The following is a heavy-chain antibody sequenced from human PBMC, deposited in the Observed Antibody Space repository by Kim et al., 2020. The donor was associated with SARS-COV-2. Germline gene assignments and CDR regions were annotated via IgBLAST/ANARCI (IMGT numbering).Heavy chain of an antibody. CDR2: ISADGGNT. J-gene: IGHJ6*02. D-gene: IGHD2-2*01. V-gene: IGHV1-18*01. CDR1: GYTFSGFG. Sequence: ASVKVACKASGYTFSGFGISWVRQAPGQGLEWMGWISADGGNTNYAQKLQGRVSMTTDTSTSTAYMELRSLRSDDTAVYYCARDGRKYGRDYYYGMDVWG. CDR3: ARDGRKYGRDYYYGMDV.